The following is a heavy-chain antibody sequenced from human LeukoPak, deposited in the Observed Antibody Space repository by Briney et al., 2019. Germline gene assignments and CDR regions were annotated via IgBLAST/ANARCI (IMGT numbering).Heavy chain of an antibody. CDR3: ARDYCTTTTCLDY. CDR1: GFTFSNYG. V-gene: IGHV3-33*01. CDR2: IWYDGSKK. D-gene: IGHD2-8*01. Sequence: QSGGSLRLSCAASGFTFSNYGMQWVRQAPGQGLEWVAVIWYDGSKKYYADSVKGRLIISRDDSKKMLYLQMNSLRAEDTAVYYCARDYCTTTTCLDYWGQGTLVTVSS. J-gene: IGHJ4*02.